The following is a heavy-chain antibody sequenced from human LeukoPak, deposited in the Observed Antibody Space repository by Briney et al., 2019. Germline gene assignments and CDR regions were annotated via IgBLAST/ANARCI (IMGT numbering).Heavy chain of an antibody. Sequence: ASVKVSCKASGYCFNSYGINWVRQAPGQGLEWMGWINTHSGNTNYAQKFQGRVTMTTDTSTSTAYMELKSLRSDDTAVYYCARGVGIAAVGSFYYYMDVWGKGTTVTVSS. V-gene: IGHV1-18*01. D-gene: IGHD6-13*01. J-gene: IGHJ6*03. CDR2: INTHSGNT. CDR3: ARGVGIAAVGSFYYYMDV. CDR1: GYCFNSYG.